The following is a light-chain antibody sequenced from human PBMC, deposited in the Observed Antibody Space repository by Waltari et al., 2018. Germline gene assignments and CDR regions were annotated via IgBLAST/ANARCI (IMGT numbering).Light chain of an antibody. CDR2: INSDGSH. CDR1: SGHSSNI. CDR3: QTGGHGTWV. J-gene: IGLJ3*02. V-gene: IGLV4-69*01. Sequence: QLVLTQSPSASASLGASVKLTCTLDSGHSSNILAWLQQQPEKGPRYLMKINSDGSHTKGDEIPDRFSGSSSGAGRYLIISSAQSEDEADYYCQTGGHGTWVFGGGTKLTVL.